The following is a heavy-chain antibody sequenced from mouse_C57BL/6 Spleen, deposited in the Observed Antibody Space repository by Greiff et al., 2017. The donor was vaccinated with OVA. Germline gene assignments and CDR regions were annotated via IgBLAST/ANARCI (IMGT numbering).Heavy chain of an antibody. J-gene: IGHJ1*03. CDR1: GYAFSSYW. V-gene: IGHV1-80*01. CDR2: IYPGDGDT. D-gene: IGHD1-1*01. CDR3: SREATVGAPYFDV. Sequence: VQLQESGAELVKPGASVKISCKASGYAFSSYWMNWVKQRPGKGLEWIGQIYPGDGDTNYNGKFKGKATLTADKSSSTAYMQLSSLTSEDSAVYCCSREATVGAPYFDVWGTGTTVTVSS.